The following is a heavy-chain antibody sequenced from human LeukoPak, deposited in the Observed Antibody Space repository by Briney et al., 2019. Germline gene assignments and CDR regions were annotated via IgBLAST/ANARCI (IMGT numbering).Heavy chain of an antibody. D-gene: IGHD2-15*01. CDR2: ISSSGSTI. J-gene: IGHJ6*03. CDR3: ARVIEADYYYYMDV. V-gene: IGHV3-48*03. CDR1: GFTFSSYE. Sequence: GGSLRLSCAASGFTFSSYEMNWVRQAPGKGLEWVSYISSSGSTIYYADSVKGRFTISRDNAKNSLYLQMNSLRAEDTAVYYCARVIEADYYYYMDVWGKGTTVTISS.